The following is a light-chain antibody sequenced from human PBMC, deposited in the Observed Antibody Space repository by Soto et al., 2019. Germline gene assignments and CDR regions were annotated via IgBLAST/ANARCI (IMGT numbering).Light chain of an antibody. CDR1: QSVNSY. CDR3: QQRSNWPST. Sequence: EIVLTQSPATLSLSPGDRATLSCRASQSVNSYLAWYQQKPGQAPRLLIYDASNRATGIPARFSGSGSGTDFTLTISSLAPEDFAVYYCQQRSNWPSTFGGGTKVEIK. CDR2: DAS. V-gene: IGKV3-11*01. J-gene: IGKJ4*01.